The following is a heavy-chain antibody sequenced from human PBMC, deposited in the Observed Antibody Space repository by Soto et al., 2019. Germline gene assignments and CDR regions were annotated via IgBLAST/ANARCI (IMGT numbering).Heavy chain of an antibody. CDR1: GFSFTSYG. CDR3: AKDRRDGYNWSDY. CDR2: ISSDGTDT. V-gene: IGHV3-30*18. J-gene: IGHJ4*02. D-gene: IGHD5-12*01. Sequence: QVQLVQSGGGVVQPGRSLRLSCAASGFSFTSYGMHWIRQAPGKGLEWVALISSDGTDTYYADSVKGRLTISRDNSKNTLYLQMSSLRAEDTAVYYCAKDRRDGYNWSDYWGQGTLVAVSS.